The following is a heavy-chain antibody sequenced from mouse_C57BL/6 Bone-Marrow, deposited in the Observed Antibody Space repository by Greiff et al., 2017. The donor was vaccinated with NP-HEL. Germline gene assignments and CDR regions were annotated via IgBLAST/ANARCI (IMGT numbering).Heavy chain of an antibody. V-gene: IGHV5-6*01. CDR1: GFTFSSYG. CDR2: ISSGGSYT. D-gene: IGHD1-1*01. CDR3: ARHGSSYDY. Sequence: EVQLVESGGDLVKPGGSLKLSCAASGFTFSSYGMSWVRQTPDKRLEWVATISSGGSYTYYPDSVKGRFTSSRDNAKNTLYLQMSSLKSEDTAMYYCARHGSSYDYWGQGTTLTVSS. J-gene: IGHJ2*01.